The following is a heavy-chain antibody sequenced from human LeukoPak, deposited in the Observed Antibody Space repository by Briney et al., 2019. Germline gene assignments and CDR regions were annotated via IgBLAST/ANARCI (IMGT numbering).Heavy chain of an antibody. J-gene: IGHJ4*02. CDR1: GYTFTGYY. V-gene: IGHV1-2*06. CDR3: ARDVLTTVTSGMVVGY. D-gene: IGHD4-17*01. CDR2: INPNSGGT. Sequence: ASVKVSCKASGYTFTGYYMHWVRQAPGQGLEWMGRINPNSGGTNYAQKFQGRVTMTRDTSISTAYMELSGLRSDDTAVYYCARDVLTTVTSGMVVGYWGQGTLVTVSS.